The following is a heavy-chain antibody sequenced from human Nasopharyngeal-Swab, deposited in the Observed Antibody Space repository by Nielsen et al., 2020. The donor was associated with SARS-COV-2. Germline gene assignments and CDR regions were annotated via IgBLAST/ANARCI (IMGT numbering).Heavy chain of an antibody. D-gene: IGHD4-23*01. Sequence: GGSLRLSCAVSGFMLSSSGMSWVRQAPGKGLEWVSGLNSAGTAKYYADSVKGRFTISRDNSKNTLYLQMNSLRAEDTAVYYCARDPDGGNVWEDAFDIWGQGTMVTVSS. J-gene: IGHJ3*02. V-gene: IGHV3-NL1*01. CDR3: ARDPDGGNVWEDAFDI. CDR1: GFMLSSSG. CDR2: LNSAGTAK.